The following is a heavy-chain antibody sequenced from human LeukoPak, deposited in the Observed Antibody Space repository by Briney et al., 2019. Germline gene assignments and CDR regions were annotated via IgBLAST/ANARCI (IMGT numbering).Heavy chain of an antibody. CDR2: IYYSGGT. CDR3: ARGYSYYGY. V-gene: IGHV4-59*08. J-gene: IGHJ4*02. D-gene: IGHD3-10*01. CDR1: GGSMNRYY. Sequence: SETLSLTCTVSGGSMNRYYWSWIRQPPGKGLEWIGYIYYSGGTNFSPSLKSRLTISVDTSKNQFSLKLSSVTAADTAVYYCARGYSYYGYWGQGTLVTVSS.